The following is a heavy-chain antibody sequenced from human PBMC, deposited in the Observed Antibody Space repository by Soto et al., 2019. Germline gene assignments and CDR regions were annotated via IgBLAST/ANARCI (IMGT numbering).Heavy chain of an antibody. CDR2: ISYDGNDK. Sequence: GGSLRLSCAASGFTFSNHGIHWVRQAPGKGLEWVADISYDGNDKWYVDAVRGRFTISRDNSKNTVYLQMNGLRAEDTAVYYCARSPPGGYHYYYGMDVWGQGTTVTVSS. CDR1: GFTFSNHG. D-gene: IGHD3-22*01. CDR3: ARSPPGGYHYYYGMDV. V-gene: IGHV3-30*03. J-gene: IGHJ6*02.